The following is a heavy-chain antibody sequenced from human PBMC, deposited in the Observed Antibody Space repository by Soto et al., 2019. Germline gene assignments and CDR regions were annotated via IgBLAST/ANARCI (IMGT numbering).Heavy chain of an antibody. CDR1: GGTFSSYA. CDR3: ARDNNRYNWNDVQSFDY. J-gene: IGHJ4*02. CDR2: IIPIFGTA. Sequence: QVQLVQSGAEVKKPGSSVKVSCKASGGTFSSYAISWVRQAPGQGLEWMGGIIPIFGTANYAQKFRGRVTITADESTSTAYMELSSLRSEDTAVYYCARDNNRYNWNDVQSFDYWGQGTLVTVSS. D-gene: IGHD1-1*01. V-gene: IGHV1-69*01.